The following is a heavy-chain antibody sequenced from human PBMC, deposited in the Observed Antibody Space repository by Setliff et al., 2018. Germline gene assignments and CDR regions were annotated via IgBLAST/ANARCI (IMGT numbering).Heavy chain of an antibody. CDR2: LNDVGHNT. J-gene: IGHJ3*01. CDR1: GGSISSSIYY. CDR3: AKHVLSSGWPNDAFDF. Sequence: PSETLSLTCSVSGGSISSSIYYWGWIRQPPGKGLEWVSGLNDVGHNTYYADSVKGRFTISRDNSKNTLYLQMNSLRAEDAAVYYCAKHVLSSGWPNDAFDFWGQGTTVTVSS. D-gene: IGHD6-25*01. V-gene: IGHV3-23*01.